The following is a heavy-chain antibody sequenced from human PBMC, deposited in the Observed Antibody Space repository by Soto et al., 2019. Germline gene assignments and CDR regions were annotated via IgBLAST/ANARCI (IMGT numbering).Heavy chain of an antibody. CDR2: MNPNSGNT. Sequence: ASVKVSCTASGYTFTSYYMHWVRQATGQGLEWMGWMNPNSGNTGYAQKFQGRVTMTRNTSISTAYMELSSLRSEDTAVYYCARSHSSIMDVWGQGTTVTVSS. CDR1: GYTFTSYY. J-gene: IGHJ6*02. CDR3: ARSHSSIMDV. V-gene: IGHV1-8*02. D-gene: IGHD3-3*02.